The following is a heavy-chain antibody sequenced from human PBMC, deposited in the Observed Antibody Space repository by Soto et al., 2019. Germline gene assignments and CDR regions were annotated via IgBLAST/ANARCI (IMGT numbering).Heavy chain of an antibody. CDR2: ISAYNGNT. CDR1: GYTFTSYG. D-gene: IGHD6-13*01. V-gene: IGHV1-18*01. J-gene: IGHJ5*02. CDR3: ARLVGGIAAAGHNWFDP. Sequence: QVQLVQSGAEVKKPGASVKVSCKASGYTFTSYGISWVRQAPGQGLEWMGWISAYNGNTNYAQKLQGRVTMTTDTSTSTAYRELRSLRSDDTAVYYCARLVGGIAAAGHNWFDPWGQGTLVTVSS.